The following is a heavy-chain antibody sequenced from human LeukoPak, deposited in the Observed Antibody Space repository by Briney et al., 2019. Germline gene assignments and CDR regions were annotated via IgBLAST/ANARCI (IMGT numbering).Heavy chain of an antibody. CDR3: ATTKYFDWSYYFDY. Sequence: PSETLSLTCTVSGGSISSSSYYWVWLRQPPGKGLEWIGSIYYSGSTYYNPSLKSRVTISGDTSKNQFSLKLSSVTAADTAVYYCATTKYFDWSYYFDYWGQGTLVTVSS. V-gene: IGHV4-39*01. CDR2: IYYSGST. CDR1: GGSISSSSYY. D-gene: IGHD3-9*01. J-gene: IGHJ4*02.